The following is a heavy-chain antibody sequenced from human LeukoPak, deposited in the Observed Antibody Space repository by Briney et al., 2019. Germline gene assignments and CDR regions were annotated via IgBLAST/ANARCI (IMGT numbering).Heavy chain of an antibody. CDR2: IYVSGNT. CDR1: GDSISEYY. D-gene: IGHD3-3*01. V-gene: IGHV4-59*01. Sequence: SETLSLTCSVSGDSISEYYWSWIRQPPGKGLEWIGYIYVSGNTNYNPSLKSRVTLTLDTSKNQFSLKMTSVTAADTAIYYCARDHGWSGFNWFDPWGQGTLVTGSS. J-gene: IGHJ5*02. CDR3: ARDHGWSGFNWFDP.